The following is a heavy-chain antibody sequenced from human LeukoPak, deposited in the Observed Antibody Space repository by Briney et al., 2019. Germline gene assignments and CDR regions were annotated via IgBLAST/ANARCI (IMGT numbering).Heavy chain of an antibody. CDR3: AKRGSSWYAPQRRSFDY. V-gene: IGHV3-48*01. Sequence: GGSLRLSCKASGFTFSRYGMNWVRQAPGRGLEWLSYTSGSSGSTIYYAQSVRGRFTISRDDAKNTLYLQMNSLRAEDTAVYYCAKRGSSWYAPQRRSFDYWGQGTLVTVSS. D-gene: IGHD6-13*01. CDR1: GFTFSRYG. CDR2: TSGSSGSTI. J-gene: IGHJ4*02.